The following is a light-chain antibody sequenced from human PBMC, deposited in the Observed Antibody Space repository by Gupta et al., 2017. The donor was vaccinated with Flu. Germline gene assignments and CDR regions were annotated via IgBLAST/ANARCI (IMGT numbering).Light chain of an antibody. CDR1: QSVIDN. Sequence: RVTLSCRASQSVIDNIAWYQQKPGQSPTLLIYDASTRATGIPDRFSGSGSGTDFTLTINALEPEDFAVYYCQQRGVWPPITFGQGTRLDIK. J-gene: IGKJ5*01. CDR3: QQRGVWPPIT. CDR2: DAS. V-gene: IGKV3-11*01.